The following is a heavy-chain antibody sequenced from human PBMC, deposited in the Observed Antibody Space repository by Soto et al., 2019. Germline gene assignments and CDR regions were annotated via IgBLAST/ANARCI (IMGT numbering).Heavy chain of an antibody. CDR2: IYYSGST. D-gene: IGHD4-17*01. J-gene: IGHJ4*02. CDR3: AYLSPDAGSLFRLRSPGHFDY. CDR1: GGSISSSSYY. Sequence: PSETLSLTCTVSGGSISSSSYYWGWIRQPPGKGLEWIGSIYYSGSTYYKPSLKSRVTISVDTSKNQFSLKLSSVTAAVTAVYYCAYLSPDAGSLFRLRSPGHFDYWGQGTLVTVSS. V-gene: IGHV4-39*01.